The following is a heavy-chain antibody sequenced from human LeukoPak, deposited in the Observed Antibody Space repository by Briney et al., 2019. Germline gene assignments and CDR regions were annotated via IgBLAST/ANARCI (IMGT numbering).Heavy chain of an antibody. D-gene: IGHD2-21*02. Sequence: GGSLRLSCAASGFTFSSYEMNWVRQAPGKGXXXXXXXXXXXXTIYYADSVKGRFTISRDNAKNSLYLQMNSLRAEDTAVYYCARDEGDRAGWDYYYYGMDVWGKGTTVTVSS. CDR3: ARDEGDRAGWDYYYYGMDV. CDR2: XXXXXXTI. CDR1: GFTFSSYE. J-gene: IGHJ6*04. V-gene: IGHV3-48*03.